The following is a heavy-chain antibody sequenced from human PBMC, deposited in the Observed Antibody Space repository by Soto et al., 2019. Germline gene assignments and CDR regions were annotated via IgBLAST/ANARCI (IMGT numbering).Heavy chain of an antibody. CDR2: MNPNSGNT. D-gene: IGHD4-17*01. CDR1: GYTFTSYD. CDR3: ARSTNDYGDRH. J-gene: IGHJ4*02. Sequence: QVQLVQSGAEVKKPGASVKVSCKASGYTFTSYDINWVRQATGQGLEWMGWMNPNSGNTGYAQKCQGRVTMTRNTSISTAYMGLSSLRADDTAVYYCARSTNDYGDRHWGQGTLVTVSS. V-gene: IGHV1-8*01.